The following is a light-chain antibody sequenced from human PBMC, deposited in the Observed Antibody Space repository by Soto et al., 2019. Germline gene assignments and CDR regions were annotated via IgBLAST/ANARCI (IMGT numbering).Light chain of an antibody. Sequence: QSALTQPASVSGSPGQSITISCTGSCSDIGGNNYVSWYQQHPGKAPKVMIYDVSNRPSGVSNRFSGSKSGHTASLTISGLQAEDEADYYCSSYTTRNTRIFGGGTKLTVL. CDR3: SSYTTRNTRI. CDR1: CSDIGGNNY. CDR2: DVS. V-gene: IGLV2-14*03. J-gene: IGLJ2*01.